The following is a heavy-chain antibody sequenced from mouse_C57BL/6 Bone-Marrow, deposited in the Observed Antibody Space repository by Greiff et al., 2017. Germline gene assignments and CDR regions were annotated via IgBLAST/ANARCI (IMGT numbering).Heavy chain of an antibody. CDR2: INYDGSST. Sequence: EVKLVESEGGLVQPGSSMKLSCTASGFTFSDYYMAWVRQVPEKGLEWVANINYDGSSTYYLYSLKSRFIISSDNAKNILYLQMSSLTSEDTATYYCDLAGDDFDVWGTGTTVTVSS. D-gene: IGHD3-3*01. CDR1: GFTFSDYY. J-gene: IGHJ1*03. CDR3: DLAGDDFDV. V-gene: IGHV5-16*01.